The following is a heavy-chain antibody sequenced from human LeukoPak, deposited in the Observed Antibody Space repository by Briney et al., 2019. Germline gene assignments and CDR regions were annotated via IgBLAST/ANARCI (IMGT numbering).Heavy chain of an antibody. Sequence: SVKVSCKASGGTFSSYAISWVRQAPGQGLEWMGGIIPIFGTANYAQKFQGRVTITTDESTSTAYMELSSLRSEDSAVYYCAAFRDCSSTSCYSAFDIWGQGTMVTVSS. V-gene: IGHV1-69*05. J-gene: IGHJ3*02. D-gene: IGHD2-2*01. CDR3: AAFRDCSSTSCYSAFDI. CDR1: GGTFSSYA. CDR2: IIPIFGTA.